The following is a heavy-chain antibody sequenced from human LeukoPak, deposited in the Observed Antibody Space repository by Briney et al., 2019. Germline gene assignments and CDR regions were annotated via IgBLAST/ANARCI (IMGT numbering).Heavy chain of an antibody. CDR1: GFTFSSYS. Sequence: GGSLRLSCAASGFTFSSYSMNWVRQAPGKGLEWVSSISSSSSYICYADSVKGRFTISRDNAKNSLYLQMNSLRAEDTAVYYCARGSSITIFGVVIYDAFDIWGQGTMVTVSS. J-gene: IGHJ3*02. CDR2: ISSSSSYI. D-gene: IGHD3-3*01. CDR3: ARGSSITIFGVVIYDAFDI. V-gene: IGHV3-21*01.